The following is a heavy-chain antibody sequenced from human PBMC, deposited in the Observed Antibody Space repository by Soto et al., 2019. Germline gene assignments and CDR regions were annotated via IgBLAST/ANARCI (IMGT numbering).Heavy chain of an antibody. CDR2: INPNSGDT. CDR3: ARSLSTIGGRPDS. D-gene: IGHD6-6*01. J-gene: IGHJ4*02. CDR1: GYTFTGYY. V-gene: IGHV1-2*02. Sequence: ASVKFSCKASGYTFTGYYMHWVRQAPGQGLEWMGWINPNSGDTKYAQKFQGRVTMTRDTSTRTAYMEVSRLTSDDTAVYYCARSLSTIGGRPDSWGQGTLVTVSS.